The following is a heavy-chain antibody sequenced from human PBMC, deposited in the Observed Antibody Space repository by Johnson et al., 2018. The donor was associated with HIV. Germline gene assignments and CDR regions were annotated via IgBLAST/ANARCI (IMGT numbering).Heavy chain of an antibody. CDR3: GRESTGAGTAFDI. J-gene: IGHJ3*02. D-gene: IGHD2-8*02. CDR1: GFTVSSNY. CDR2: INRDGSDK. Sequence: VQLVESGGGLVQPGGSLRLSCAVSGFTVSSNYMNWVRQAPGKGLEWVANINRDGSDKYYVDSVKGRFTISRDNAQDSLYLQMNSLRVDDTAVYYCGRESTGAGTAFDIWGQGTMVTVSS. V-gene: IGHV3-7*01.